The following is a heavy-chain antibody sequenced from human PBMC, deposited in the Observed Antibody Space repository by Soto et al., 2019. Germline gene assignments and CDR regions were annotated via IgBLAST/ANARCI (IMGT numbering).Heavy chain of an antibody. Sequence: GGSLRLSCAASGFTFSSYGMHWVRQAPGKGLEWVAVIWYDGSNKYYADSVKGRFTISRDNSKNTLYLQMNSLRAEDTAVYYCAREVASSGWYNWFDPWGQGTLVTVS. V-gene: IGHV3-33*01. D-gene: IGHD6-19*01. CDR3: AREVASSGWYNWFDP. CDR2: IWYDGSNK. CDR1: GFTFSSYG. J-gene: IGHJ5*02.